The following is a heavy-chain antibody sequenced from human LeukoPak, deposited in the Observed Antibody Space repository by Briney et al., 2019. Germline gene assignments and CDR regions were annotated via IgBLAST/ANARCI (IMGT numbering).Heavy chain of an antibody. CDR2: IYHSGST. J-gene: IGHJ6*03. CDR1: GGSISSSNW. CDR3: ARIDYGEKSYYYYYMDV. D-gene: IGHD4-17*01. Sequence: PSETLSLTCAVSGGSISSSNWWSWVRQPPGKGLEWIGEIYHSGSTNYNPSLKSRVTISVDKSKNQFSLKLSSVTAADTAVYYCARIDYGEKSYYYYYMDVWGKGTTVTVSS. V-gene: IGHV4-4*02.